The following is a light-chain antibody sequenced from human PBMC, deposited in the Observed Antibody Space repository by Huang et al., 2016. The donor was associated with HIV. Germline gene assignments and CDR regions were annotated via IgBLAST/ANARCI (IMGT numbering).Light chain of an antibody. J-gene: IGKJ3*01. Sequence: DIQMTQSPSSLSASVGVRVTITCRASQNIKKYLNWYQQKPGKAPKLLIYGASSLQSGVPSRFSGSVSGTDFTLTISSLQPEDFATYYCQQSYSTLLFTFGPGTKVDI. CDR1: QNIKKY. CDR2: GAS. CDR3: QQSYSTLLFT. V-gene: IGKV1-39*01.